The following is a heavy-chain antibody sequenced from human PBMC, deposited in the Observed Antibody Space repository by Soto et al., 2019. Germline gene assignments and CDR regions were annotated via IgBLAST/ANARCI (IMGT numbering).Heavy chain of an antibody. V-gene: IGHV3-33*01. CDR1: GFTFSNYG. J-gene: IGHJ6*02. CDR2: IWYDGSND. CDR3: ARDRWEFQLFYYGLDV. Sequence: GGSLRLCCAASGFTFSNYGMHWVRQAPGKGLEWVAIIWYDGSNDYYVDSVKGRFTISRDNSKNTLSLQMNSLRAEDTAVYYCARDRWEFQLFYYGLDVWGQGTTVTVSS. D-gene: IGHD1-26*01.